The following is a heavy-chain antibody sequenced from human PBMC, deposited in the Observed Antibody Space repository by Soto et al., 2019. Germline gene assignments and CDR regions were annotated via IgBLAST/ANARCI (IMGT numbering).Heavy chain of an antibody. CDR1: GGSVSSGSYY. D-gene: IGHD1-26*01. CDR2: IYYSGST. Sequence: QVQLQESGPGLVKPSETLSLTCTVSGGSVSSGSYYWSWIRQPPGKGLEWIGYIYYSGSTNYNPSLKGRVTISVDTSKNQFSLKLSSVTAADTAVYYCARVTKIVGAPRGWFDPWGQGTLVTVSS. V-gene: IGHV4-61*01. J-gene: IGHJ5*02. CDR3: ARVTKIVGAPRGWFDP.